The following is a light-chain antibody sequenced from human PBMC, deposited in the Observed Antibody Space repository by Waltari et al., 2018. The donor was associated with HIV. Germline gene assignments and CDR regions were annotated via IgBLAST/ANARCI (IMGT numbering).Light chain of an antibody. CDR1: SSNIGAGYD. V-gene: IGLV1-40*01. CDR3: QSYDISLSGSWV. Sequence: QSVLTQPPSVSGAPGQRVTISCTGNSSNIGAGYDVHWYQQFPGIAPKLLIHGHSNLSSGVPARFSGSKSGTSASLAITGLQAADEADYYCQSYDISLSGSWVFGGGTKLTVL. CDR2: GHS. J-gene: IGLJ3*02.